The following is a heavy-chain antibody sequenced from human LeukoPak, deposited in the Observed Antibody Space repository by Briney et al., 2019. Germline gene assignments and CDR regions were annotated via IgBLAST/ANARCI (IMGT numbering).Heavy chain of an antibody. CDR3: ARLSVAGTRYNWFDP. CDR1: GYSFTSYW. J-gene: IGHJ5*02. D-gene: IGHD6-19*01. V-gene: IGHV5-51*01. CDR2: IYPGDSDT. Sequence: GESLKISCKGSGYSFTSYWIGWVRQMPGKGLEWMGIIYPGDSDTRYSPSFQGQVTISADKSISTAYLQWSSLKASDTAMYYCARLSVAGTRYNWFDPWGQGTLVTVSS.